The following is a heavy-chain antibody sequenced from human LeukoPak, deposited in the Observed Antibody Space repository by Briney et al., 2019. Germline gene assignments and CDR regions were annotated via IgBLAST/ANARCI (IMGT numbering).Heavy chain of an antibody. D-gene: IGHD5-18*01. CDR3: AKVFGRRLQLWSANFDS. CDR2: ISSSSSYI. CDR1: GFTFSSYS. J-gene: IGHJ4*02. V-gene: IGHV3-21*06. Sequence: GGSLRLSCAASGFTFSSYSMNWVRQAPGKGLEWVSSISSSSSYIYYADSVKGRFTISRDNSKNTLYLQMNSLSAEDTAVYYCAKVFGRRLQLWSANFDSWGQGTLVTVSS.